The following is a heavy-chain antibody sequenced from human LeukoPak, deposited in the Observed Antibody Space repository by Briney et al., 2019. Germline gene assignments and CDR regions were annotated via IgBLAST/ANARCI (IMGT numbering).Heavy chain of an antibody. J-gene: IGHJ5*02. CDR2: FYYTGST. Sequence: SETLSLTCTVSGASISNFYWSWIRQPPGEGLEWIGYFYYTGSTNYNPSLKSRVTISVDTSKKQFALKLSSVTAADTAVYYCARGYCTGGSCYWDWFDPWGQGTLVTVSS. CDR1: GASISNFY. V-gene: IGHV4-59*01. D-gene: IGHD2-15*01. CDR3: ARGYCTGGSCYWDWFDP.